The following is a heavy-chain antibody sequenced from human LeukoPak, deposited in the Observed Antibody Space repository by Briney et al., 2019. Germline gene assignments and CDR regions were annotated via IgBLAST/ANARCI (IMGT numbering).Heavy chain of an antibody. CDR3: AADSQLGATSGSGH. CDR1: GFAFVNSL. V-gene: IGHV1-58*01. Sequence: SVKVSCKASGFAFVNSLVHWVRQTRGQGLEWIGWVVVGSGNTNYAQKFQERVTITRDRSTSTAYMGLSSLTSDDTAIYYCAADSQLGATSGSGHWGQGSLVTVSS. CDR2: VVVGSGNT. J-gene: IGHJ4*02. D-gene: IGHD1-26*01.